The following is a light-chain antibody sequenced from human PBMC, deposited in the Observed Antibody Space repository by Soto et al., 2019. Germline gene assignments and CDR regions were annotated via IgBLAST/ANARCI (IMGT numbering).Light chain of an antibody. Sequence: IQLTQSPSSLSTSVRDRVTITCRASQGISSYLAWYQQKPGKAPKLLIYAASTLQSGVPSRFSGSGSGTEFTLTISSLQSEDFAVYYCQQYNNWLRTFGQGTKVDIK. CDR2: AAS. J-gene: IGKJ1*01. V-gene: IGKV1-9*01. CDR1: QGISSY. CDR3: QQYNNWLRT.